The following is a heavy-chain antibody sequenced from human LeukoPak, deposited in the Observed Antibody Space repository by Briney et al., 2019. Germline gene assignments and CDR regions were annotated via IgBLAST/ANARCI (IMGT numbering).Heavy chain of an antibody. V-gene: IGHV1-69*13. D-gene: IGHD4-17*01. CDR1: GGTFSSYA. J-gene: IGHJ6*04. Sequence: SVNVSCKASGGTFSSYAISWVRQAPGQGLEWMGGIIPIFGTANYAQEFQGRVTITADESTSTAYMELSSLRSEDTAVYYCARERDMTTVRRTHYYYGMDVWGKGTTVTVSS. CDR2: IIPIFGTA. CDR3: ARERDMTTVRRTHYYYGMDV.